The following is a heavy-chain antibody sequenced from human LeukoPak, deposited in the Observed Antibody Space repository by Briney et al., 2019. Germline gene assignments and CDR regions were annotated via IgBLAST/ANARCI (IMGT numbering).Heavy chain of an antibody. CDR3: ARVAKERVGGVYYFDY. V-gene: IGHV3-13*01. D-gene: IGHD1-1*01. CDR2: IGTAGDT. CDR1: GFTLSDYD. Sequence: PGGSLRLSCAASGFTLSDYDMHWVSQATGKGLEWVSAIGTAGDTYYTGSVKGRFTISRENAKNSLYLQMNSLRAGDTAVYYCARVAKERVGGVYYFDYWGQGTLVTVSS. J-gene: IGHJ4*02.